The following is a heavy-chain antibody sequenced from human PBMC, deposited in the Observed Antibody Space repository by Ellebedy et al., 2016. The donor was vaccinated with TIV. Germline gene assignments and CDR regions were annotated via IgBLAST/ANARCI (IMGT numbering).Heavy chain of an antibody. Sequence: GESLKISXVASGFTFSSYAMSWVRQAPGKGLEWVAGISGPGGSTYYADSVKGRFTVSRENSKNTLHLQMNSLRVEDTALYYCAKSGSNFPGYFDYWGQGTPVTVSS. V-gene: IGHV3-23*01. CDR3: AKSGSNFPGYFDY. J-gene: IGHJ4*02. CDR1: GFTFSSYA. D-gene: IGHD3-10*01. CDR2: ISGPGGST.